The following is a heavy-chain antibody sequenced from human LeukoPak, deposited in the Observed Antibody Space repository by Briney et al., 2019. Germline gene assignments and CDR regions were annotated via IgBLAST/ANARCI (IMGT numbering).Heavy chain of an antibody. V-gene: IGHV1-46*01. J-gene: IGHJ4*02. CDR1: GYTFTSYY. Sequence: ASVKVSCKASGYTFTSYYIFWVRQAPGQGLEWMGIINPRTGSTSYSQKFQGRVTMTRDMSTSTVYMELSSLTSEDTALYYCARGVHVRVYDSNPHYGHYWGQGTLVTVSS. CDR2: INPRTGST. D-gene: IGHD3-22*01. CDR3: ARGVHVRVYDSNPHYGHY.